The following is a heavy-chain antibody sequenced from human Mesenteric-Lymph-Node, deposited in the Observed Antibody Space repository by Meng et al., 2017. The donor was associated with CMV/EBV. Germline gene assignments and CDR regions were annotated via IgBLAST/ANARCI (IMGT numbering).Heavy chain of an antibody. Sequence: LSLTCAASGFTFSSYWMNWVRQAPGKGLEWVSYISTSGSSIYYADSVRGRFTISRDNAKNSLYLQMNSLRVEDTAVYYCATSCSSTSCYDYYYYHGMDVWGQGTTVTVSS. CDR3: ATSCSSTSCYDYYYYHGMDV. V-gene: IGHV3-48*03. D-gene: IGHD2-2*01. CDR2: ISTSGSSI. J-gene: IGHJ6*02. CDR1: GFTFSSYW.